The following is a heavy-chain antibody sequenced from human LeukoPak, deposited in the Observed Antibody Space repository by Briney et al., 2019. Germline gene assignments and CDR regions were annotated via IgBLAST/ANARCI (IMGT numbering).Heavy chain of an antibody. Sequence: KPSETLSLTCAVYGGSFSGYYWSWIRQPPGKGLEWIGEINHSGSTNYNPSLKSRVTISVDTSKNQFSLKLSSVTAADTAVYYCASSGGNSVHYFDYWGQGTLVTVSS. D-gene: IGHD4-23*01. CDR3: ASSGGNSVHYFDY. J-gene: IGHJ4*02. CDR2: INHSGST. V-gene: IGHV4-34*01. CDR1: GGSFSGYY.